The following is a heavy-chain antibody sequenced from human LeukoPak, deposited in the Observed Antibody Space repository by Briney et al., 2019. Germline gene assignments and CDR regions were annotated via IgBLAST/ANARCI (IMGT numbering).Heavy chain of an antibody. J-gene: IGHJ4*02. V-gene: IGHV3-23*01. CDR1: GFTFSSYG. D-gene: IGHD3-9*01. CDR2: VSGHGRTT. Sequence: GGSLRLSCAASGFTFSSYGMHWVRQAPGKGLEWVSAVSGHGRTTYYTDSVRGRFTISRDNSKNTLYLQMNSLRAEDTAVYYCAKVSSYDILTGYSDYFDYWGQGTLVTVSS. CDR3: AKVSSYDILTGYSDYFDY.